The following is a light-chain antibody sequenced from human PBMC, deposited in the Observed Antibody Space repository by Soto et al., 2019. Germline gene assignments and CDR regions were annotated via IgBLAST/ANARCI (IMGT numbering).Light chain of an antibody. CDR3: QQSYSPPPYT. CDR2: GAS. Sequence: DIQMTQSPSSLSASVGDRVTITCRASQSISSYLNWYQQKPGKAPNLLIYGASSLQSGVPSRFSGSGSGTDFTLTISSLQPEDFATYYCQQSYSPPPYTFGQGTKLEIK. CDR1: QSISSY. V-gene: IGKV1-39*01. J-gene: IGKJ2*01.